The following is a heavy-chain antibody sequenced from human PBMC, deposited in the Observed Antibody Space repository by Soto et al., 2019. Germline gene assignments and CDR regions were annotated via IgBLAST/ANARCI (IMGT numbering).Heavy chain of an antibody. V-gene: IGHV4-4*02. Sequence: SGTLSLTCAVSGGSLSSSNWGGWVRQPPGKGLEWIGEIYHSGSTNYNPSLKSRVTISVDKSKNQFSLKLSSVTAADTAVYYCASSKQLVQLDYWGQGTLVTVSS. D-gene: IGHD6-13*01. CDR3: ASSKQLVQLDY. J-gene: IGHJ4*02. CDR1: GGSLSSSNW. CDR2: IYHSGST.